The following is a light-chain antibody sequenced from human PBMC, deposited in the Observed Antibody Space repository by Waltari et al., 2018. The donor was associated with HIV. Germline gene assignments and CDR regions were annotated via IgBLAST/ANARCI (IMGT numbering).Light chain of an antibody. Sequence: QSALTQPASVSGFPGQSITLSCTGSTSDVGSYNYVPWYQQHPGKAPKLLIYDVSKRPSGVSNRFSGSKSGNTASLTISGLQAEDEADYYCCSYAGSNTYLFGTGTEVTVL. CDR3: CSYAGSNTYL. V-gene: IGLV2-23*02. CDR2: DVS. J-gene: IGLJ1*01. CDR1: TSDVGSYNY.